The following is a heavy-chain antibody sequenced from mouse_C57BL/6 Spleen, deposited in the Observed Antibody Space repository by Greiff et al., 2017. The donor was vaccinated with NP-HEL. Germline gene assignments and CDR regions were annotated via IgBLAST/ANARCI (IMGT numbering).Heavy chain of an antibody. Sequence: QVQLQQSGAELARPGASVKLSCKASGYTFTSYGISWVKQRTGQGLEWIGEIYPGSGNTYYNEKFKGKATLTADKSSSTAYMELRSLTSEDSAVYFCARGGSSSYLYYYAMDYWGQGTSVTVSS. CDR2: IYPGSGNT. CDR3: ARGGSSSYLYYYAMDY. CDR1: GYTFTSYG. V-gene: IGHV1-81*01. J-gene: IGHJ4*01. D-gene: IGHD3-2*02.